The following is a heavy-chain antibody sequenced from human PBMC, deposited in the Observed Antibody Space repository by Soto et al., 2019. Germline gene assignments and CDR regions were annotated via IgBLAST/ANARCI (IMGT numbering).Heavy chain of an antibody. J-gene: IGHJ2*01. CDR3: ARRVATSYWYFDL. D-gene: IGHD2-15*01. Sequence: GGSLRLSCAASGFTFSSYSMNWVRQAPGKGLEWVSSISSSSSYIYYADSVKGRFTISRDSSKNSLYLQMISLRAEDTAVYYCARRVATSYWYFDLWSRGTLVTVSA. CDR2: ISSSSSYI. V-gene: IGHV3-21*01. CDR1: GFTFSSYS.